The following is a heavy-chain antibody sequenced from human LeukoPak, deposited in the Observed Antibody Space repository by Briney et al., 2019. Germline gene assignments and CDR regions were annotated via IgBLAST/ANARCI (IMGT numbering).Heavy chain of an antibody. CDR1: GFTFSSYS. D-gene: IGHD3-22*01. CDR3: ARGEYYYDGGY. Sequence: GGSLRLSCAASGFTFSSYSMCWVRQAPGKGLEWVANIKQDGSEKYYVDSVKGRFTISRDNAKNSLFLQMNSLRAEDTAVYYCARGEYYYDGGYWGQGTLVTVSS. CDR2: IKQDGSEK. J-gene: IGHJ4*02. V-gene: IGHV3-7*04.